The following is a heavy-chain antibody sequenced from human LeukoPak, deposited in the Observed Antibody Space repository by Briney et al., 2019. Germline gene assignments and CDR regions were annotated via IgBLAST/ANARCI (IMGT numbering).Heavy chain of an antibody. V-gene: IGHV1-2*02. J-gene: IGHJ4*02. D-gene: IGHD3-22*01. CDR1: GGTFSSYA. Sequence: GSSVRVSCKASGGTFSSYAISWVRQAPGQGLEWMGWINPKSGGTNYAQKFQGRISMTRDTSISTVYTELSRLTFDDTAVYYCARISPRKYDSSGYLGEFDYWGQGTLVTVSS. CDR2: INPKSGGT. CDR3: ARISPRKYDSSGYLGEFDY.